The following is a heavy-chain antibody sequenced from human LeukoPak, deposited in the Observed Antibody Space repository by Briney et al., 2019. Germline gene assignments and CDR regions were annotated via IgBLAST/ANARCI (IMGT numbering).Heavy chain of an antibody. Sequence: GGSLRLSCVASGFTFDDYAMSWVRQAPGKGLEWVARIRDKNDGGTTDHAAPVKGRFTISRDDSKNMLFLEMNSLTTEDTALYYCTTDRGSYIDYWGQGTLVTVSS. CDR1: GFTFDDYA. CDR3: TTDRGSYIDY. CDR2: IRDKNDGGTT. J-gene: IGHJ4*02. D-gene: IGHD1-26*01. V-gene: IGHV3-15*01.